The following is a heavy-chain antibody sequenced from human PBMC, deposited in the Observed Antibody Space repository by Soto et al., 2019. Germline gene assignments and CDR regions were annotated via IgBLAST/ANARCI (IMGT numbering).Heavy chain of an antibody. D-gene: IGHD6-19*01. CDR2: IYYSGST. CDR3: ARHDGYSSGWYDYYYYYGMDV. Sequence: PSETLSLTCTVSGGSTSSSSYYWGWIRQPPGKGLEWIGSIYYSGSTYYNPSLKSRVTISVDTSKNQFSLKLSSVTAADTAVYYCARHDGYSSGWYDYYYYYGMDVWGQGTTVTVS. J-gene: IGHJ6*02. V-gene: IGHV4-39*01. CDR1: GGSTSSSSYY.